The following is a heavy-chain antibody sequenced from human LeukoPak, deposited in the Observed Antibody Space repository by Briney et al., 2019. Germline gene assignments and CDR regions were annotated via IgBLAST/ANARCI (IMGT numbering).Heavy chain of an antibody. CDR3: ARGSGSSRVYYYYYYMDV. V-gene: IGHV4-34*01. J-gene: IGHJ6*03. Sequence: SETLSLTCAVYGGSCSGYYWSWIRQPPGKGLEWIGEINHSGSTNYNPSLKSRVTISVDTSKNQFSLKLSSVTAADTGVYYCARGSGSSRVYYYYYYMDVWGKGTTVTVSS. CDR1: GGSCSGYY. CDR2: INHSGST. D-gene: IGHD1-26*01.